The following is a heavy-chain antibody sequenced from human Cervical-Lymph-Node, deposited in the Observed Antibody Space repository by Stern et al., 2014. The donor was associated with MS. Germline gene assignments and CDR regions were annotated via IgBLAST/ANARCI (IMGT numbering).Heavy chain of an antibody. CDR2: IYYSGST. Sequence: QLQLQESGPGLVKPSETLSLTCTVSGGSISSSSYYWGWIRQPPGKGLEWIGSIYYSGSTYSTPSLKSRVTISVDTSKNQFSLKLSSVTAADTAVYYCARFYGSGSYSGNWFDPWGQGTMVTVSS. D-gene: IGHD3-10*01. V-gene: IGHV4-39*01. CDR3: ARFYGSGSYSGNWFDP. J-gene: IGHJ5*02. CDR1: GGSISSSSYY.